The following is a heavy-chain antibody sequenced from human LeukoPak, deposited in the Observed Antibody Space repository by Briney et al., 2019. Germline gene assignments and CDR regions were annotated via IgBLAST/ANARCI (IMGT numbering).Heavy chain of an antibody. J-gene: IGHJ4*02. CDR3: ARVGIYGDYNRYFDY. Sequence: GESLRLSCAASGFTFDDCGMSWVRQPPGKGLEWVSGINWNGGSIGYADSVKGRFTISRDNAKNSLFLQMNSLRAEDTALYFCARVGIYGDYNRYFDYWGQGTLVTVSS. CDR2: INWNGGSI. V-gene: IGHV3-20*04. CDR1: GFTFDDCG. D-gene: IGHD4-17*01.